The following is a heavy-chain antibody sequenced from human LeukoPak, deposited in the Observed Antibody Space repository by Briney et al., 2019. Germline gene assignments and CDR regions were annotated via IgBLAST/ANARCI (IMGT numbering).Heavy chain of an antibody. V-gene: IGHV3-23*01. CDR3: SKDRSYGDYGEGPLGY. CDR1: GFTFSSYA. Sequence: SGGFLRLSCAASGFTFSSYAMSWVRQAPGKGLEWVSAISGSGGSTYYADSVKGRFTISRDNSKNTLYLQMNSLRAEDTAVYYCSKDRSYGDYGEGPLGYWGQGTLVTVSS. CDR2: ISGSGGST. J-gene: IGHJ4*02. D-gene: IGHD4-17*01.